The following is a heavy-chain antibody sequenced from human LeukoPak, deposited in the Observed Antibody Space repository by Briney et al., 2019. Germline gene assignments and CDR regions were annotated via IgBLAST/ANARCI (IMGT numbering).Heavy chain of an antibody. CDR2: IYYTGNT. CDR3: ARGVDYYDSSYYLDY. J-gene: IGHJ4*02. D-gene: IGHD3-22*01. CDR1: GGSFSGYY. Sequence: KASETLSLTCTVYGGSFSGYYWSWIRQPPGKGLEWIGYIYYTGNTNYNPSLKSRVTISIDTSKNQFSLKLTSVTATDTAVYYCARGVDYYDSSYYLDYWGQGTLVTVSS. V-gene: IGHV4-59*01.